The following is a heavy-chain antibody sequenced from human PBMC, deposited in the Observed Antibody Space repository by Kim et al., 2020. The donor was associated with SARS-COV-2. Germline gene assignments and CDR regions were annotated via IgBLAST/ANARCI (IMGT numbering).Heavy chain of an antibody. J-gene: IGHJ4*02. CDR3: TTAILGPDYYDSSGPGGGIDY. Sequence: GGSLRLSCAASGFTFSNAWMSWVRQAPGKGLEWVGRIKSKTDGGTTDYAAPVKGRFTISRDDSKNTLYLQMNSLKTEDTAVYYCTTAILGPDYYDSSGPGGGIDYWGQGTLVTVSS. D-gene: IGHD3-22*01. V-gene: IGHV3-15*01. CDR2: IKSKTDGGTT. CDR1: GFTFSNAW.